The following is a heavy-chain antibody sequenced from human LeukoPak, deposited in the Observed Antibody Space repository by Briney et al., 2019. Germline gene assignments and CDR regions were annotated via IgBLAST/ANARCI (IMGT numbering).Heavy chain of an antibody. CDR2: INWNGGST. CDR3: AKEGAWLRFDD. D-gene: IGHD5-12*01. Sequence: GGSLRLACAASGFTFDDYGMSWVRQAPGKVLEWVSGINWNGGSTGDADFVNGRFTISRDNHKNSLYLQMNSLRAEDTAVYYCAKEGAWLRFDDWGQGILVTVSS. J-gene: IGHJ4*02. CDR1: GFTFDDYG. V-gene: IGHV3-20*04.